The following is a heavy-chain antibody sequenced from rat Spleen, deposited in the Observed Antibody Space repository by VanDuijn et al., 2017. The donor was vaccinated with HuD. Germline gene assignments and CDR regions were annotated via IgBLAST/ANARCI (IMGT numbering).Heavy chain of an antibody. CDR2: ISYDGSST. CDR1: GFTFSDYY. Sequence: EVQLVESDGGLVQPGRSLKLSCAASGFTFSDYYMAWVRQAPTKGLEWVATISYDGSSTYYRDSVKGRFTISRDNAKNTLYLQMDSLRSEDTAMYFCATTMGIDRYYVMDAWGQGASVTVSS. J-gene: IGHJ4*01. CDR3: ATTMGIDRYYVMDA. D-gene: IGHD1-7*01. V-gene: IGHV5-29*01.